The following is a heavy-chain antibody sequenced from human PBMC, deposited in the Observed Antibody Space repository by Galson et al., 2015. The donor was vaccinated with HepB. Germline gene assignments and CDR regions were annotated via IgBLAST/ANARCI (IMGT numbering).Heavy chain of an antibody. CDR1: GFTFTRYA. D-gene: IGHD2-2*01. V-gene: IGHV3-23*01. CDR3: ATGPGNSGDYSTGWFEYFHL. J-gene: IGHJ1*01. Sequence: SLRLSCAGSGFTFTRYALNWVRQAPGKGLEWVSSIGGSGGHTYYADSVRGRFTISRDNSKNTLYPQVDSLRAEDTAVYYCATGPGNSGDYSTGWFEYFHLWGQGTLVTVSS. CDR2: IGGSGGHT.